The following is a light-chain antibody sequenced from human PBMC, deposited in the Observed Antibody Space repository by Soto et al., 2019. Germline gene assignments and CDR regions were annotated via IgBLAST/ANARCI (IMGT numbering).Light chain of an antibody. CDR2: GNS. CDR3: QSYDMSLRGSV. J-gene: IGLJ1*01. V-gene: IGLV1-40*01. Sequence: QSVLTQAPSVSGAPGQRVTISCTGSSSNIGAGYDVPWYQQLQGTAPKLLIYGNSNRPSGVPDRFSGSKSGTSASLAITGLQAEDEADYYCQSYDMSLRGSVFGTGTKLTVL. CDR1: SSNIGAGYD.